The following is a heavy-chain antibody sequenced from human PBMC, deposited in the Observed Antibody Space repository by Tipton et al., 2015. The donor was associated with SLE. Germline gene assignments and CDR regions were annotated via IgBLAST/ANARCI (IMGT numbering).Heavy chain of an antibody. Sequence: SLRLSCAASGFTSSFPYSAYEMNWVRQAPGKGLEWIAYISSSGSATKYADSVTGRFTISRDNAKNSLYLQMNSLRAEDTALYYCTKDIGALPGFGMDVWGQGTTVTVSS. CDR3: TKDIGALPGFGMDV. CDR1: GFTSSFPYSAYE. V-gene: IGHV3-48*03. CDR2: ISSSGSAT. J-gene: IGHJ6*02. D-gene: IGHD3-16*01.